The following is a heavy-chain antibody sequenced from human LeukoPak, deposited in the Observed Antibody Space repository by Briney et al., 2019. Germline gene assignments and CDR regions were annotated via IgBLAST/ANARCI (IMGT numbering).Heavy chain of an antibody. D-gene: IGHD5-12*01. CDR2: MTASSNTF. CDR3: ARSLSGYDPLSAF. J-gene: IGHJ1*01. Sequence: GGSLTLSCEVSGVTFSSYSMTELRQVPGRGLECMAYMTASSNTFYYAASVKGRFTISSDNARNSLLLQMNSPTVEDTAVYYCARSLSGYDPLSAFWGQGTLVTVSS. CDR1: GVTFSSYS. V-gene: IGHV3-48*04.